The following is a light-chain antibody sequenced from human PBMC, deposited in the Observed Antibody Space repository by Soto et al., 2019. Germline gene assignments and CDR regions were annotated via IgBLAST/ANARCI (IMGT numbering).Light chain of an antibody. V-gene: IGLV2-14*01. Sequence: CVLTQAASGFGGPGEAITGSRPGNSSVVGGYKYVSWYKQHPGKAPKLMIYNVSNRPSGVSNRFSGSKSGNTASLTISGLQAEDEGHYYCSSFTSTNTVLFGGGTKVTVL. CDR1: SSVVGGYKY. CDR2: NVS. CDR3: SSFTSTNTVL. J-gene: IGLJ2*01.